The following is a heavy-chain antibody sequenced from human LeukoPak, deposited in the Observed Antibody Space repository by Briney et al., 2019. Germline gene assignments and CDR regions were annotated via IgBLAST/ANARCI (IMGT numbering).Heavy chain of an antibody. CDR2: IYYSGNT. J-gene: IGHJ6*03. CDR3: ARERWLQSYYYYYYMDV. V-gene: IGHV4-39*02. Sequence: SETLSLTCTVSGVSISSSNSYWGWIRQPPGKGLEWIGSIYYSGNTYYNASLKSQVSISIDTSKNQFSLKLSSVTAADTAVYYCARERWLQSYYYYYYMDVWGKGTTVTISS. D-gene: IGHD5-24*01. CDR1: GVSISSSNSY.